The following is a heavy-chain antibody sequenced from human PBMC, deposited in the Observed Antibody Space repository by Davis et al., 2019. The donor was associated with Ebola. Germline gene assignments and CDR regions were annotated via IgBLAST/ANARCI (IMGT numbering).Heavy chain of an antibody. CDR2: IIPIFGTA. V-gene: IGHV1-69*13. J-gene: IGHJ6*02. Sequence: SVKVSCKASGGTFSSYAISWVRQAPGQGLEWMGGIIPIFGTANYAQKFQGRVTITADESTSTAYMELSSLRSEDTAVYYCARDQFHGNYYYYYGMDVWGQGTTVTVSS. CDR3: ARDQFHGNYYYYYGMDV. D-gene: IGHD1-1*01. CDR1: GGTFSSYA.